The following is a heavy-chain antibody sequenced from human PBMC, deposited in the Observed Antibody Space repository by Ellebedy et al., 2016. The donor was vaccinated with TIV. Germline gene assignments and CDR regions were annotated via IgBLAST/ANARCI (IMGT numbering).Heavy chain of an antibody. Sequence: ASVKVSCKASGYTFTGYYMHWVRQAPGQGLEWMGIINPSGGSTSYAQKFQGRVTMTRDTSTSTVYMELSSLRSEDTAVYYCARDGYYDSSGYYYTPNWFDPWGQGTLVTVSS. CDR1: GYTFTGYY. CDR2: INPSGGST. CDR3: ARDGYYDSSGYYYTPNWFDP. J-gene: IGHJ5*02. D-gene: IGHD3-22*01. V-gene: IGHV1-46*01.